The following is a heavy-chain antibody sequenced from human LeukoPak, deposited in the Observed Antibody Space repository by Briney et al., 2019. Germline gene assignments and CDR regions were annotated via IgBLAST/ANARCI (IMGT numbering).Heavy chain of an antibody. V-gene: IGHV4-31*02. J-gene: IGHJ4*02. Sequence: PSQTLSLTCTVSGGSISNSGGFYWSWIRQHPGDGLEWIGFISYRGSTYYNPSLKSRVSMSVDTSRSQFSLRLTSVTEEETAVYYCARISQSSCGFYYWGQGTLVTVSS. D-gene: IGHD2-21*01. CDR3: ARISQSSCGFYY. CDR2: ISYRGST. CDR1: GGSISNSGGFY.